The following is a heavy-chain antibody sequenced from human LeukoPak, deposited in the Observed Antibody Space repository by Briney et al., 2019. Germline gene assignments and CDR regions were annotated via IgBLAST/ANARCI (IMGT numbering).Heavy chain of an antibody. Sequence: SETLSLTCTVSGGSISSYYWSWIRQPPGKGLEWIGYIYYSGSTNYNPSLKSRVTISVDTSKNQFSLKLSSVTAADTAVYYCARRFYHDSSGYYLNWYFDLWGRGTLVTVSS. CDR3: ARRFYHDSSGYYLNWYFDL. D-gene: IGHD3-22*01. J-gene: IGHJ2*01. V-gene: IGHV4-59*08. CDR2: IYYSGST. CDR1: GGSISSYY.